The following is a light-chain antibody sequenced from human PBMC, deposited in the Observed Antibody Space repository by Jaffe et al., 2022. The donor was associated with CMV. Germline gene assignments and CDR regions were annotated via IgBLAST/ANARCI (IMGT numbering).Light chain of an antibody. Sequence: EFVLTQSPGTLSLSPGERATLSCRASQTFSGGSLAWYQQKPGQAPRLLIYGASKRATGIPERFSGSGSGTDFTLTINRLEPEDFSVFYCQLGFTFGPGTKVDLK. CDR1: QTFSGGS. CDR2: GAS. CDR3: QLGFT. J-gene: IGKJ3*01. V-gene: IGKV3-20*01.